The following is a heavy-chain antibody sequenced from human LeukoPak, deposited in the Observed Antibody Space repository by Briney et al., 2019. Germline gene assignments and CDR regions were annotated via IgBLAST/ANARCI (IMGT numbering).Heavy chain of an antibody. D-gene: IGHD6-13*01. Sequence: GESLKISCNGSGYXFITYWIAWVRQMPGKGLEWMGMMYPGDSDPRYNPSFQGQVTISADKSISTAYLLWSSLKASDTAMYYCARHGVGSSWFGFDYWGQGTLVTVSS. CDR1: GYXFITYW. V-gene: IGHV5-51*01. J-gene: IGHJ4*02. CDR2: MYPGDSDP. CDR3: ARHGVGSSWFGFDY.